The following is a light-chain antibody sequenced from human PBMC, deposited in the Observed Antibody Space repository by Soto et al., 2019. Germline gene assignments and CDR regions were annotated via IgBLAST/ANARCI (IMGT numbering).Light chain of an antibody. CDR1: QSLLHSNGYNY. J-gene: IGKJ4*01. Sequence: DIVMTQSPLSLPVTPGEPASISCRSSQSLLHSNGYNYLDWYLQKPGQSPQLLIYLGSNRASGVPDRFSGSGSGTDFTLKISRVEAEDVGVYYCMQALVTFGGGTKVEIK. V-gene: IGKV2-28*01. CDR3: MQALVT. CDR2: LGS.